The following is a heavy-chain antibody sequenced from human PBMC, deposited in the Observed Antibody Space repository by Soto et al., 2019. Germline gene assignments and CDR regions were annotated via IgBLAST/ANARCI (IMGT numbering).Heavy chain of an antibody. D-gene: IGHD1-26*01. V-gene: IGHV4-61*01. J-gene: IGHJ6*02. Sequence: QVQLQESGPGLVKPSETLSLTCTVSGGSVSSGSYYWSWIRQPPGKGLEWIGYIYYSGSTNYNPSLKSRVTISVDTSKNQFSLKLSSVTAADTAVYYCARDVYQSVYIGAEDYYYYYGMDVWGQGTTVTVSS. CDR3: ARDVYQSVYIGAEDYYYYYGMDV. CDR1: GGSVSSGSYY. CDR2: IYYSGST.